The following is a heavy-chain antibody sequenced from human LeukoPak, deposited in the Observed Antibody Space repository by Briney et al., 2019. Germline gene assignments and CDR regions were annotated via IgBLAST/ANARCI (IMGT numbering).Heavy chain of an antibody. CDR2: ISGSGGST. Sequence: GGSLGLSCAASGFTFTSYAMSWVRQAPGKGLEWVSAISGSGGSTYYADSVKGRFTISRDNSKNTLYLQMNSLRAEDTAVYYCAKASPPLPWFGEFLARFAYWGQGTLVTVSS. CDR1: GFTFTSYA. CDR3: AKASPPLPWFGEFLARFAY. J-gene: IGHJ4*02. V-gene: IGHV3-23*01. D-gene: IGHD3-10*01.